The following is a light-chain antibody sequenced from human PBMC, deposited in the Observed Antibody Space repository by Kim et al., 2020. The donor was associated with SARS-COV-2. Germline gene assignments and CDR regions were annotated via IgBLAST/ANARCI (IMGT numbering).Light chain of an antibody. CDR2: STS. CDR3: LLYYGGAQVWV. Sequence: GTVTLTCASNTGAVTSGYYPNWFQQKPGQAPRTLIYSTSNKYSWTPARFSGSLLGGKAALTLSGVQPEDEAEYYCLLYYGGAQVWVFGGGTQLTVL. J-gene: IGLJ3*02. CDR1: TGAVTSGYY. V-gene: IGLV7-43*01.